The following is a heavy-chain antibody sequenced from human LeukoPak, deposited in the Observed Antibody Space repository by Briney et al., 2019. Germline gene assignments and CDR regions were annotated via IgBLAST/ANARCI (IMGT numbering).Heavy chain of an antibody. CDR3: AKGGERGIAAAGTKFDY. V-gene: IGHV3-30*02. CDR2: IRYDGSNK. J-gene: IGHJ4*02. D-gene: IGHD6-13*01. Sequence: GGSLRLSCAASGFTFSSYGMHWVRQAPGKGLEWVAFIRYDGSNKYYADSVKGRFTISRDNSKNTLYLQMNSLRAEDTAVYYCAKGGERGIAAAGTKFDYWGQGTLVTVSS. CDR1: GFTFSSYG.